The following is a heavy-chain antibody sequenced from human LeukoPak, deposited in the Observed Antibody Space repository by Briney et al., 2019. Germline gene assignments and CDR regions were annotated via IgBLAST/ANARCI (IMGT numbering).Heavy chain of an antibody. CDR2: VNPNTGGT. CDR3: ARVGYCSSSSCYGGQFDP. V-gene: IGHV1-2*02. Sequence: ASVKVSCKASGYTFTGYYIHWVRQAPGQGLEWMGWVNPNTGGTDSAQKFQGRVTMTRDTSISTAYMELNRLTSDDTAVYYCARVGYCSSSSCYGGQFDPWGQGTLVTVSS. CDR1: GYTFTGYY. D-gene: IGHD2-2*01. J-gene: IGHJ5*02.